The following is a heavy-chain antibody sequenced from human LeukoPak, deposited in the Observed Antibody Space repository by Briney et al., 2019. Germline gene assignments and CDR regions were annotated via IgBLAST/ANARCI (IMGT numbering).Heavy chain of an antibody. J-gene: IGHJ2*01. CDR2: TYTSGSA. V-gene: IGHV4-4*07. CDR1: GGSISSYD. Sequence: SETLSLTCTVSGGSISSYDWSWIRQPAGKGLEWIGRTYTSGSANYNPSLKSRVTMSVDMSKNQFSLKLSSMIAADTAVYYCARVSSSWYQDWYFDLWGRGTLVTVPS. CDR3: ARVSSSWYQDWYFDL. D-gene: IGHD6-13*01.